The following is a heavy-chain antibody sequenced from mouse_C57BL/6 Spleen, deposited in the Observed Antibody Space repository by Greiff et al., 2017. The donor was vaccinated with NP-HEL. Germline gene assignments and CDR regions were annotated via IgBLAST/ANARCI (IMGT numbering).Heavy chain of an antibody. D-gene: IGHD1-1*01. J-gene: IGHJ4*01. V-gene: IGHV1-80*01. CDR3: ASGGSTVPDYYAMDY. CDR1: GYAFSSYW. Sequence: QVQLQQSGAELVKPGASVKISCKASGYAFSSYWMNWVKQRPGKGLEWIGQIYPGDGDTNYNGKFKGKATLTADKSSSTAYMQLSSLTSEDSAVYFCASGGSTVPDYYAMDYWGQGTSVTVSS. CDR2: IYPGDGDT.